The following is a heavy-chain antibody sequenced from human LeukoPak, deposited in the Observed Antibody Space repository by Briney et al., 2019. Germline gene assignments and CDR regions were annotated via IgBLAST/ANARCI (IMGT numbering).Heavy chain of an antibody. CDR3: AKSFDY. J-gene: IGHJ4*02. CDR2: ISYDGSNK. Sequence: PGRSLRLSCAASGFTFSSYGMHWVRQAPGKGLEWVAVISYDGSNKYYADSVKGRFTISRDNSKNTLYLQMNSLRAEDTAVYYCAKSFDYWGQGTLVTVS. V-gene: IGHV3-30*18. CDR1: GFTFSSYG.